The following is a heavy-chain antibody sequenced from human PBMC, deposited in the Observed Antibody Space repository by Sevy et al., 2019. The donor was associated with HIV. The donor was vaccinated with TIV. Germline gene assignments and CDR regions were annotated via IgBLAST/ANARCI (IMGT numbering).Heavy chain of an antibody. V-gene: IGHV3-13*01. D-gene: IGHD2-21*01. Sequence: GGSLRLSCAGYGFSFSDSDMHWVRHPTGKSLEWISSIGTLGDTFYADSVKGRFTISRDNAKSSLYLQMSNLRAGDTALHYCVRGLQTHCDRTACPIDHWGQGTLVTVSS. CDR1: GFSFSDSD. CDR3: VRGLQTHCDRTACPIDH. J-gene: IGHJ4*02. CDR2: IGTLGDT.